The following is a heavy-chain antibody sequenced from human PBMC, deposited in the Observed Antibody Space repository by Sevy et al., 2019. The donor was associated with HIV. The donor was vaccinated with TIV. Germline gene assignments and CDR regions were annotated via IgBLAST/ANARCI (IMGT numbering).Heavy chain of an antibody. Sequence: GGSLRLSCVVSGSSITTAWFSWIRQAPGKGLEWVGRIKSKNDGGTTDYAAPVKGRFTISRDDSKNTLYLQMSSLKTDDTAVYYCATDPGEYQVYWGQGTLVTVSS. CDR3: ATDPGEYQVY. CDR2: IKSKNDGGTT. D-gene: IGHD4-17*01. J-gene: IGHJ4*02. V-gene: IGHV3-15*01. CDR1: GSSITTAW.